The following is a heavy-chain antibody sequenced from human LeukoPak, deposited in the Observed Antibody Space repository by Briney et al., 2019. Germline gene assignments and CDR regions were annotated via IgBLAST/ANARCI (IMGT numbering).Heavy chain of an antibody. CDR2: INSDGSSR. J-gene: IGHJ4*02. Sequence: PGGSLRSSCAPPEFTFSTTGMTWVRQAPGKGRWGSSRINSDGSSRNYADSVKGRFTISRDNAKNTLYLQMNSLRAEDTAVYYCASASSHRIAAGGDYWGQGTLVTVSS. D-gene: IGHD6-13*01. V-gene: IGHV3-74*01. CDR3: ASASSHRIAAGGDY. CDR1: EFTFSTTG.